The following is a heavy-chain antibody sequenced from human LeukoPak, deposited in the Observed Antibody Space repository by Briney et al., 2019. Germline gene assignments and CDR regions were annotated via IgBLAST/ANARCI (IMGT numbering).Heavy chain of an antibody. CDR2: INTDGTTT. J-gene: IGHJ4*02. Sequence: GGSLTLSCAASGFAFSSNWMHWVRQTPGKGLVWVSHINTDGTTTTYADSVKGRFTISRDNAKNTLYLQMNSLRAEDTAVYYCVRGRPGCYFDDWGQGSLFTVST. D-gene: IGHD2-8*01. CDR3: VRGRPGCYFDD. V-gene: IGHV3-74*01. CDR1: GFAFSSNW.